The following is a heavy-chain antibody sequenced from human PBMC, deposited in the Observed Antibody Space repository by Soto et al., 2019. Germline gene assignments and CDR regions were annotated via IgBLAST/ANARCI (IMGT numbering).Heavy chain of an antibody. D-gene: IGHD4-17*01. CDR1: GGSISNSGHY. CDR2: IHDSGNA. Sequence: QVQLQESGPGLVKPSQTLSLTCTVSGGSISNSGHYWSWVRQRPGKGLEWVGYIHDSGNADYNPILKSRASISLDSSKNQFSLKLTSVTAADTAKYFCARDKFSYGDNGWFDPWGQGILVTVS. J-gene: IGHJ5*02. CDR3: ARDKFSYGDNGWFDP. V-gene: IGHV4-31*03.